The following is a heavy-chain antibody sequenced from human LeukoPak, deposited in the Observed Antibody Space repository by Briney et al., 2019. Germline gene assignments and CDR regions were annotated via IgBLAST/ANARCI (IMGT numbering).Heavy chain of an antibody. Sequence: SETLSLTCAVYGGSFSGYYWSWIRQPPGKGLEWIGEINHSGSTNYNPSLKSRVTISVDASKNQFSLKLSSVTAADTAVYYCAVGAAANWGQGTLVTVSS. CDR2: INHSGST. CDR3: AVGAAAN. J-gene: IGHJ4*02. D-gene: IGHD6-13*01. CDR1: GGSFSGYY. V-gene: IGHV4-34*01.